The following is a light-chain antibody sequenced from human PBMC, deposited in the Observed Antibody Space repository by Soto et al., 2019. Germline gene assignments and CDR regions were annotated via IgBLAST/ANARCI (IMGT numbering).Light chain of an antibody. Sequence: DIQMTQSPSSLSASVGDRVTITCRASQSISSYLNWYQPKPGKAPKLLIYAASSLQSGVPSRFSGSGSGPDFTLTIISLQPDEFATDYCQQSYSTPITFGGGTTVEIK. CDR2: AAS. CDR1: QSISSY. CDR3: QQSYSTPIT. V-gene: IGKV1-39*01. J-gene: IGKJ4*01.